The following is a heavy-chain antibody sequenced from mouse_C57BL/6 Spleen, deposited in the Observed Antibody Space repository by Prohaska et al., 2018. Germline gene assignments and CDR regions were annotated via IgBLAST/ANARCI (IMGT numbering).Heavy chain of an antibody. CDR2: IRLKSDNYAT. Sequence: EVKLEESGGGLVQPGGSMKLSCVASGLPFSNYWMNWVRQSPEKGLEWVAQIRLKSDNYATHYAESVKWRFTISIDDSKSSVYLQMNNLRAEDTGIYYCTAPAGSTDYLGQGTTIRVSS. J-gene: IGHJ2*01. CDR1: GLPFSNYW. V-gene: IGHV6-3*01. D-gene: IGHD4-1*01. CDR3: TAPAGSTDY.